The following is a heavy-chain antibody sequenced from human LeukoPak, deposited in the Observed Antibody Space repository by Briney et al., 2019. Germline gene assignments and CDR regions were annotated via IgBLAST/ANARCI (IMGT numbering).Heavy chain of an antibody. Sequence: SETLSLTCTVSGGSISSSSYYWGWIRQPPGKGLEWIGSIYYSGSTYYNPSLKSRVTISVDTSKNQFSLKLSSVTAADTAVYYCARGEDAVVVQGYYYMDVWGKGTTVTVSS. CDR3: ARGEDAVVVQGYYYMDV. CDR1: GGSISSSSYY. CDR2: IYYSGST. J-gene: IGHJ6*03. V-gene: IGHV4-39*07. D-gene: IGHD2-2*01.